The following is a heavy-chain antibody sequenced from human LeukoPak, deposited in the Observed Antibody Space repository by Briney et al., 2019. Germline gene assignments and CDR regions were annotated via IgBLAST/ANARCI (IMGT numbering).Heavy chain of an antibody. D-gene: IGHD6-19*01. CDR3: VTRVGAAVAGYFDY. V-gene: IGHV5-51*01. CDR1: GYNFATYW. J-gene: IGHJ4*02. CDR2: IYPGDSDT. Sequence: GESLKISCKGSGYNFATYWIGWVRQMPGKGLEWMAIIYPGDSDTRYSPSFRGQVTISADKSITTAYLQWSSLKASDTATYYCVTRVGAAVAGYFDYWGQGTLVTVSS.